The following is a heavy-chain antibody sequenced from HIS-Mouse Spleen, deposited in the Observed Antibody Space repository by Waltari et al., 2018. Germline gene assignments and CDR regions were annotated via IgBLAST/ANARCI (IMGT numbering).Heavy chain of an antibody. CDR2: IYYSGRP. CDR1: GGSISSSSYY. Sequence: QLQLQESGPGLVKPSETLSLTCTVSGGSISSSSYYWGWIRQPPGTGLEWNGSIYYSGRPFYNPSHKSRVTISVDTSKNQFSLKLSSVAAADTAVYYCAREIPYSSSWYDWYFDLWGRGTLVTVSS. J-gene: IGHJ2*01. D-gene: IGHD6-13*01. CDR3: AREIPYSSSWYDWYFDL. V-gene: IGHV4-39*07.